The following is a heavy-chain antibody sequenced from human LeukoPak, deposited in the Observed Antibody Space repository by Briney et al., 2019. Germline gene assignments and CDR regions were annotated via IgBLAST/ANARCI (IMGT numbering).Heavy chain of an antibody. D-gene: IGHD3-3*01. CDR3: ARREHYDFWSGYLSNYYYYGMDV. Sequence: ASVKVSCKASGYTFTSYAMNWVRQAPGQGLEWMGWINTNTGNPTYAQGFTGRFVFSLDTSVSTAYLQISSLKAEDTAVYYCARREHYDFWSGYLSNYYYYGMDVWGQGTTVTVSS. V-gene: IGHV7-4-1*02. CDR1: GYTFTSYA. J-gene: IGHJ6*02. CDR2: INTNTGNP.